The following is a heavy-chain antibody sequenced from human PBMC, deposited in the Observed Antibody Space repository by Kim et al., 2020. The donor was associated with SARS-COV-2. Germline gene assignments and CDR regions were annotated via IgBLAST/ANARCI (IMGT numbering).Heavy chain of an antibody. D-gene: IGHD2-15*01. CDR1: GGSISSYY. CDR3: ARDEREFSYNWFDP. V-gene: IGHV4-59*13. Sequence: SETLSLTCTVSGGSISSYYWSWIRQPPGKGLEWIGYIYYSGSTNYNPSLKSRVTISVDTSKNQFSLKLSSVTAADTAVYYCARDEREFSYNWFDPWGQGTLVTVSS. CDR2: IYYSGST. J-gene: IGHJ5*02.